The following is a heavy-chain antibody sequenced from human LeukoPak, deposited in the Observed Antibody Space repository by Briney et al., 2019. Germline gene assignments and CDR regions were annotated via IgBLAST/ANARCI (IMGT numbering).Heavy chain of an antibody. V-gene: IGHV1-18*01. D-gene: IGHD3-3*01. Sequence: GSMKVSCKASGYNFIIYGITWVRQAPGQGLEWMGWISAYNGNSNYAENLQGRVTMTTGTSTNTAYLELRSLRSDDTAVYYCARDGKGRYDFRENDYWGQGTLVTVSS. CDR1: GYNFIIYG. CDR3: ARDGKGRYDFRENDY. J-gene: IGHJ4*02. CDR2: ISAYNGNS.